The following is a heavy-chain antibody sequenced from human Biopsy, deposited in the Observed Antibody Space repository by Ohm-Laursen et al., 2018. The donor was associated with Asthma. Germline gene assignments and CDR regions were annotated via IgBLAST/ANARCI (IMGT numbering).Heavy chain of an antibody. Sequence: SLRLSCTATGFTFSNYWMSWVRQTPGKGLEWVANIKQDGSDKYYLDSVKGRFTVSRDNAKNSLFLQMNSLRAGDTAVYYRARDIGMFYFDSRGYLRGFDYWGQGSLVTVSS. CDR1: GFTFSNYW. V-gene: IGHV3-7*05. CDR3: ARDIGMFYFDSRGYLRGFDY. CDR2: IKQDGSDK. J-gene: IGHJ4*02. D-gene: IGHD3-22*01.